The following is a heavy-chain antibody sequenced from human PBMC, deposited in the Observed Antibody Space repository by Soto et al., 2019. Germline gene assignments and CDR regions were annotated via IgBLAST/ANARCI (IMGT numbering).Heavy chain of an antibody. CDR3: ARDRGAVTGQYFDY. Sequence: QVQLEESGGGLVKPGGSLRLSCAASGSTFSAVYMSWIRQAPNKGLEYISYISSSGTSANYADSVKGRFTISRDNAKNSLYLQMNSLRAEDTAVYYCARDRGAVTGQYFDYWGQGALVTVSS. J-gene: IGHJ4*02. V-gene: IGHV3-11*05. D-gene: IGHD6-19*01. CDR2: ISSSGTSA. CDR1: GSTFSAVY.